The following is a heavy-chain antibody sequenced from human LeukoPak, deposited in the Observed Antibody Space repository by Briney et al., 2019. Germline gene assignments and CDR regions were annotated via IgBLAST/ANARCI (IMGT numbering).Heavy chain of an antibody. Sequence: GGSLRLSCAASGFIFSSYWMSWVRQAPGKGLEWVSSISSSSSYIYYADSVKGRFTISRDNAKNSLYLQMNSLRAEDTAVYYCARDRSIAAAGTGDYWGQGTLVTVSS. CDR3: ARDRSIAAAGTGDY. V-gene: IGHV3-21*01. D-gene: IGHD6-13*01. CDR1: GFIFSSYW. J-gene: IGHJ4*02. CDR2: ISSSSSYI.